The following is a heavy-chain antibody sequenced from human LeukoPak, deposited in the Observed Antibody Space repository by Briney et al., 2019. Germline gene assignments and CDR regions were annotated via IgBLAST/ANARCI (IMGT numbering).Heavy chain of an antibody. CDR2: IKNDGSTT. CDR1: GFTFSSYG. J-gene: IGHJ4*02. D-gene: IGHD2-15*01. CDR3: ARDSDVHCSGGSCTNFDY. Sequence: QPGGTLRLSCAASGFTFSSYGMSWVRQAPGKGLVWVSRIKNDGSTTTYADSVKGRFTVSRDNAKNTLYLQMNSLRAEDTAIYYCARDSDVHCSGGSCTNFDYWGQGTLVTVSS. V-gene: IGHV3-74*01.